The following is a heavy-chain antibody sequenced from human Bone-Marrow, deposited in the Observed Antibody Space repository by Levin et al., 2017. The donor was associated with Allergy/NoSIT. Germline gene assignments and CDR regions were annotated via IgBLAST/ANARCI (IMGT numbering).Heavy chain of an antibody. CDR1: GFTFSSYS. Sequence: GGSLRLSCAASGFTFSSYSMNWVRQAPGKGLEWVSSISSSSSYIYYADSVKGRFTISRDNAKNSLYLQMNSLRAEDTAVYYCARGWGIAAAGTDYFDYWGQGTLVTVSS. J-gene: IGHJ4*02. CDR2: ISSSSSYI. CDR3: ARGWGIAAAGTDYFDY. V-gene: IGHV3-21*01. D-gene: IGHD6-13*01.